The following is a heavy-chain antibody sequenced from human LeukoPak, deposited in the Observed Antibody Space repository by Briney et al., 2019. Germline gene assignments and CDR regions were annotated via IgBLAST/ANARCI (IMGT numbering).Heavy chain of an antibody. J-gene: IGHJ4*02. V-gene: IGHV3-48*01. CDR2: ISSSSSTI. CDR3: AREGGY. D-gene: IGHD3-16*01. Sequence: GGSLRLSCAASGFPFNTYVMSWVRQAPGKGLEWVSYISSSSSTIYYADSVKGRFTISRDNAKNSLYLQMNSLRAEDTAVYYCAREGGYWGQGTLVTVSS. CDR1: GFPFNTYV.